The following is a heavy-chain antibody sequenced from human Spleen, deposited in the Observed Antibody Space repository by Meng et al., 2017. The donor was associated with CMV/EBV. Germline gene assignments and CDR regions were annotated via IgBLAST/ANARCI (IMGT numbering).Heavy chain of an antibody. J-gene: IGHJ4*02. V-gene: IGHV4-34*01. D-gene: IGHD5-18*01. CDR2: INHSGST. CDR3: ARGHWDSYGYLDY. Sequence: QVQLQQWGAGLLKPSETLSLTCAVYGGSFSGYYWSWIRQPPGKGLEWIGEINHSGSTNYNPSLKSRVTISVDTSKNQFSLKLSSVTAADTAVYYCARGHWDSYGYLDYWGQGTLVTASS. CDR1: GGSFSGYY.